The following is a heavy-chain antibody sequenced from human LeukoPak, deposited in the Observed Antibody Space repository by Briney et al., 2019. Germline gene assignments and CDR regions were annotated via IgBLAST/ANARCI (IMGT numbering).Heavy chain of an antibody. V-gene: IGHV4-39*01. D-gene: IGHD6-6*01. Sequence: SETLSLTCTVSGGSIINSGYYWGWIRQPPGQGLEWIANIYYTGNSNYNSSLKSRITISVGTSRNQFSLKLTSVTAADTAVYFCARYSSTWAFDYWGQGSLVTVSS. CDR1: GGSIINSGYY. J-gene: IGHJ4*02. CDR2: IYYTGNS. CDR3: ARYSSTWAFDY.